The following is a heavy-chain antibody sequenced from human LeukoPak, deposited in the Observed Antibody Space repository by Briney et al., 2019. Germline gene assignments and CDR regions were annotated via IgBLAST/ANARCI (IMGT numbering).Heavy chain of an antibody. J-gene: IGHJ4*02. V-gene: IGHV3-23*01. CDR1: GFTFSSYA. Sequence: GGSLRLSCAASGFTFSSYAMSWVRQAPGKGLEWVSAISGSGGTTYYANSVKGRFTISRDNAKNSLYLQMNSLRAEDTAVYYCARNVRKNDYSNYDFSLDYWGQGTLVTVSS. D-gene: IGHD4-11*01. CDR2: ISGSGGTT. CDR3: ARNVRKNDYSNYDFSLDY.